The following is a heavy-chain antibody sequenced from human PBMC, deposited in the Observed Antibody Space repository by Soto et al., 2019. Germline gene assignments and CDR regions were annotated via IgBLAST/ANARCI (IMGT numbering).Heavy chain of an antibody. Sequence: EVQLVESGGGLVQPGGSLRLSCTASGVTFSSYSMVWVRQAPGKGLEWVSYISSSSSSIYYADSVKGRFSTSRDNAKNSTSLQMNSLRVEDPGVYYCARELGFDAVARMDVWGQGTTVTVSS. J-gene: IGHJ6*02. CDR2: ISSSSSSI. CDR3: ARELGFDAVARMDV. CDR1: GVTFSSYS. D-gene: IGHD6-19*01. V-gene: IGHV3-48*01.